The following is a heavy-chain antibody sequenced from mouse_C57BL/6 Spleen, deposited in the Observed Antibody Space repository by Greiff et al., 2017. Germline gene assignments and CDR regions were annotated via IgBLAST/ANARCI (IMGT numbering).Heavy chain of an antibody. CDR3: AREATERTGFAY. CDR2: ISSGGDYI. Sequence: EVKVVESGEGLVKPGGSLKLSCAASGFTFSSYAMSWVRQTPEKRLEWVAYISSGGDYIYYADTVKGRFTISRDNARNTLYLQMNSLKSEDTAMYYCAREATERTGFAYWGQGTLVTVSA. V-gene: IGHV5S21*01. CDR1: GFTFSSYA. J-gene: IGHJ3*01. D-gene: IGHD3-2*02.